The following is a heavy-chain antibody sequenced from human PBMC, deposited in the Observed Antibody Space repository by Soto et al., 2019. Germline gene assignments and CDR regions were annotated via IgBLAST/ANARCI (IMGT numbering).Heavy chain of an antibody. J-gene: IGHJ5*02. V-gene: IGHV1-8*01. D-gene: IGHD4-17*01. CDR3: ARGPPLYGDPVNWFDP. CDR2: MNPNSGNT. CDR1: GYTFTSYD. Sequence: ASVKVSCKASGYTFTSYDINWVRQATGQGLEWMGWMNPNSGNTGYAQKFQGRVTMTRNTSISTAYMELGSLRSEDTAVYYCARGPPLYGDPVNWFDPWGQGTLVTVSS.